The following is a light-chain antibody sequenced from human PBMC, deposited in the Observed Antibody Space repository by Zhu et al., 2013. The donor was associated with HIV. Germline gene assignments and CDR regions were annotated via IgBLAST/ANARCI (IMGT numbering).Light chain of an antibody. J-gene: IGLJ2*01. V-gene: IGLV1-51*01. CDR3: GTWDNSLSAVV. Sequence: QSVLTQPPSVSGAPGQRVTISCTGSSSNIGAGYDVQWYQRLPGTAPKLLIYDNYKRPSGIPDRFSGSKSGTSGTLGITGLQTGDEADYYCGTWDNSLSAVVFGGGTKLTVL. CDR1: SSNIGAGYD. CDR2: DNY.